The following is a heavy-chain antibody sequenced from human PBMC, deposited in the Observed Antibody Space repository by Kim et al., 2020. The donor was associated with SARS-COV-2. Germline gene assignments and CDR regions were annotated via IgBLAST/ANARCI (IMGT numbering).Heavy chain of an antibody. Sequence: ASVKVSCKASGYSFIKSDMHWVRQAPGQGLEWMGVINPSDGSTRYAQEFQGRVTMTRDTSTGTVDMEVSSLRSEDTAVYYCVKEIRGSENGFEIWGQGTTVTVSS. V-gene: IGHV1-46*01. CDR1: GYSFIKSD. D-gene: IGHD3-10*01. J-gene: IGHJ3*02. CDR2: INPSDGST. CDR3: VKEIRGSENGFEI.